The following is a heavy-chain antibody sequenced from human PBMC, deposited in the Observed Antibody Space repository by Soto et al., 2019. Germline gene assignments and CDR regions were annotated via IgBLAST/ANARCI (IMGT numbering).Heavy chain of an antibody. V-gene: IGHV3-23*01. CDR2: ISGSGGST. CDR3: AKDRVLRYFDYFGY. CDR1: GFPFSSHA. D-gene: IGHD3-9*01. J-gene: IGHJ4*02. Sequence: GRSLRLPCAPSGFPFSSHAMSWVRQAPGKGLGWGSAISGSGGSTYYGDCGKGRFTISGDNSKDTLYLQMNSLRAEDTAVYYCAKDRVLRYFDYFGYWGQGTLVTVSS.